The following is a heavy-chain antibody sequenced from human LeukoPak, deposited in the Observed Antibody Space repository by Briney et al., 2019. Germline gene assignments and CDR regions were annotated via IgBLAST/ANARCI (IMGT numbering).Heavy chain of an antibody. V-gene: IGHV3-53*01. CDR3: ARRSGGSGWYYHFDY. CDR2: SGESGGT. Sequence: GGSLRLSCAASGFTVSSNYMSWVRQAPGKGPEWVSASGESGGTFYADSVKGRFTISRDNSKSTLYLQMNSLRAEDTAVYYCARRSGGSGWYYHFDYWGQGTLVTVSS. J-gene: IGHJ4*02. CDR1: GFTVSSNY. D-gene: IGHD6-13*01.